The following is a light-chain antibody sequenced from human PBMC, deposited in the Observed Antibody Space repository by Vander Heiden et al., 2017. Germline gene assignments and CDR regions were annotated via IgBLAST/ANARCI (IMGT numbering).Light chain of an antibody. CDR2: SAS. CDR1: QSDSSN. J-gene: IGKJ1*01. CDR3: QQYNNWPPART. V-gene: IGKV3-15*01. Sequence: VMTQSPATLSVSPGERATLSCRASQSDSSNLAWYQQKPGQAPRLLIYSASTRATGIPARFSGSGSGTEFTLTISSLQSEDFAVYYCQQYNNWPPARTFGQGTKVEIK.